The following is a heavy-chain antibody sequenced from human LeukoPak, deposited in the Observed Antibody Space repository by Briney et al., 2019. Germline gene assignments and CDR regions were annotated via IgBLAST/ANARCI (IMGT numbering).Heavy chain of an antibody. V-gene: IGHV4-34*01. D-gene: IGHD4-17*01. CDR2: INHSGST. CDR1: GGSISSYY. J-gene: IGHJ4*02. Sequence: SETLSLTCTVSGGSISSYYWSWIRQPPGKGLEWIGEINHSGSTNYNPSLKSRVTISVDTSKNQFSLKLSSVTAADTAVYYCARPKIYGPPFDYWGQGTLVTVSS. CDR3: ARPKIYGPPFDY.